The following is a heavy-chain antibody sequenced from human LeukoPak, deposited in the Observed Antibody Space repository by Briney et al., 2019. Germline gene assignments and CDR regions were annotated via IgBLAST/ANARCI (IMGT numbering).Heavy chain of an antibody. D-gene: IGHD3-10*02. CDR1: GGSISSSSYY. J-gene: IGHJ4*02. CDR2: IYYSGST. Sequence: PSETLSLTCTVSGGSISSSSYYWGWIRQPPGKGLEWIGSIYYSGSTNYNPSLKSRVTISVDKSKNQFSLQLSSVTAADTAVYFCASRGVVRGISYYFDYWGQGTLVTVSS. CDR3: ASRGVVRGISYYFDY. V-gene: IGHV4-39*07.